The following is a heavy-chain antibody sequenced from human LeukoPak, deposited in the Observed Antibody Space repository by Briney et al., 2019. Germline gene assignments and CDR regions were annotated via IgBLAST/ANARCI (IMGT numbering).Heavy chain of an antibody. V-gene: IGHV3-66*01. CDR3: TRARAFDY. J-gene: IGHJ4*02. CDR1: GFTVSSNY. CDR2: MYIDGNT. Sequence: GGSLRLSCAASGFTVSSNYMSWVRQAPGKGLEWVSVMYIDGNTHYAESVKGRFTISRDNSKNTLFLQLSSLRAEDTAVYYCTRARAFDYWGQGTLVTVSS.